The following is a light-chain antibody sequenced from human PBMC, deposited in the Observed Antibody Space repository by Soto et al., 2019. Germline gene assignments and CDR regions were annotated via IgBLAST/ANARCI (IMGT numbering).Light chain of an antibody. CDR1: TGAVTSDFH. J-gene: IGLJ1*01. V-gene: IGLV7-43*01. CDR2: STS. Sequence: QDVVTQEPSLTVSPGGTVTLTCGSSTGAVTSDFHPNWFQQKPGQAPRALIYSTSNNLSWTPARFPGSLLGGKAALTVSGVQPEDEAEYYCLLYPSGPYVFGTGTKLTVL. CDR3: LLYPSGPYV.